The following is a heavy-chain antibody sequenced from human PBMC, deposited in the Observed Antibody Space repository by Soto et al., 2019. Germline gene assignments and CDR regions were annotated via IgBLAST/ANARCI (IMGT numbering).Heavy chain of an antibody. V-gene: IGHV4-30-2*01. Sequence: QLQLQESGSGLVKPSQTLSLTCAVSGGSISSGGYSWSWIRQPPGKGLEWIGYIYHSGSTYYNPSPQSRVTISVDRSKNQFSLKLSSVTAADTAVYYCASGGIPYGGLQYWGQGTLVTVSS. D-gene: IGHD4-17*01. CDR2: IYHSGST. J-gene: IGHJ4*02. CDR1: GGSISSGGYS. CDR3: ASGGIPYGGLQY.